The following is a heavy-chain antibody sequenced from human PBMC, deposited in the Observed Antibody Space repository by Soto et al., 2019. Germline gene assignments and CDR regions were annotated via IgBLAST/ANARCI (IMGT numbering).Heavy chain of an antibody. J-gene: IGHJ5*02. V-gene: IGHV4-4*02. CDR2: IYHSGST. CDR3: AGASRSRGYRYGFAGDWFDP. D-gene: IGHD5-18*01. Sequence: QVQLQESGPGLVKPSGTLSLTCAVSGGSISSSNWWRWVRQPPGKGLEWIGEIYHSGSTNYTPSPKSRVTASVDQSKREFSRPLSSVTAADAAVDDCAGASRSRGYRYGFAGDWFDPWGQGSLVAVCS. CDR1: GGSISSSNW.